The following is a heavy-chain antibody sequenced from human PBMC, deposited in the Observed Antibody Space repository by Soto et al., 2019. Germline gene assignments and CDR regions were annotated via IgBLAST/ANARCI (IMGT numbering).Heavy chain of an antibody. CDR2: INPNSGGT. CDR3: ARDGDYYDSSGYYYYFDY. J-gene: IGHJ4*02. V-gene: IGHV1-2*04. CDR1: GYTFTGYY. Sequence: GASVKVSCKASGYTFTGYYMHWVRQAPGQGLEWMGWINPNSGGTNYAQKFQGWVTMTRDTSISTAYMELSRLRSDDTAVYYCARDGDYYDSSGYYYYFDYWGQGTLVTVSS. D-gene: IGHD3-22*01.